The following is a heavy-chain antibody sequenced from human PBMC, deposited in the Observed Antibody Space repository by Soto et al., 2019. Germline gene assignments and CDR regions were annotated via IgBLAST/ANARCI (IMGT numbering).Heavy chain of an antibody. CDR3: ARVDSSGWTPFDY. CDR2: INHSGST. Sequence: QVQLQQWGAGLLKPSETLSLTCAVYGGSFSGYYWSWIRQPPGKGLEWIGEINHSGSTNYNPSLKSRVIISIDTSKNQFSLKLSSVTAADTAVYYCARVDSSGWTPFDYWGQGSLVTVSS. CDR1: GGSFSGYY. D-gene: IGHD6-19*01. J-gene: IGHJ4*02. V-gene: IGHV4-34*01.